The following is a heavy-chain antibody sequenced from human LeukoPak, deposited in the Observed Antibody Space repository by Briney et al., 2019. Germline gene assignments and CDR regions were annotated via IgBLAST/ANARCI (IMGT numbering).Heavy chain of an antibody. CDR1: GFTFSGYA. CDR2: ISGSGGST. CDR3: AKGTSITMIFDY. D-gene: IGHD3-22*01. V-gene: IGHV3-23*01. Sequence: GGSLRLSCPASGFTFSGYAMSWVRQAPGKGLEWVSGISGSGGSTYYADSVKGRFTISRDNSKNTLYLQMNSLRAEDTAVYFCAKGTSITMIFDYWGQGTLVTVSS. J-gene: IGHJ4*02.